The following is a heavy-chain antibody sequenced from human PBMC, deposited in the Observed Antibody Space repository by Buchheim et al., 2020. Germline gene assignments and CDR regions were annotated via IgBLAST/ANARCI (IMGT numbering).Heavy chain of an antibody. CDR2: IIPIFGTA. CDR1: GFTFSGFY. J-gene: IGHJ6*02. CDR3: ARASNPTDSSGWYEVYYYGMDV. Sequence: QVHLVQSGAEVKKPGASVKVSCKTSGFTFSGFYMHWVRQAPGQGLEWMGWIIPIFGTANYAQKFQGRVTITADESTSTAYMELSSLRSEDTAVYYCARASNPTDSSGWYEVYYYGMDVWGQGTT. V-gene: IGHV1-69*01. D-gene: IGHD6-19*01.